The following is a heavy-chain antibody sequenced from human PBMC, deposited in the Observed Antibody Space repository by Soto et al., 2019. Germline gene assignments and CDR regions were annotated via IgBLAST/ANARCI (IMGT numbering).Heavy chain of an antibody. J-gene: IGHJ4*02. CDR1: GYTFTSHD. CDR3: ERWGYGVYARFDY. CDR2: MNPNSGNT. Sequence: QVQLVQSGAEVKKSGASVKVSCKASGYTFTSHDINWVRQATGQGLEWMGWMNPNSGNTGYAQKFQGRVTMTRNTSIGTAYMELSSLGSEDTAVYYCERWGYGVYARFDYWGQGTLVTVSS. V-gene: IGHV1-8*01. D-gene: IGHD4-17*01.